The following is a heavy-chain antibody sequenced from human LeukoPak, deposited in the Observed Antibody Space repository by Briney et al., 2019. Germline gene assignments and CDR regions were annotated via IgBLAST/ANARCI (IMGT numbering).Heavy chain of an antibody. D-gene: IGHD3-3*01. CDR2: ISSSSSYI. CDR3: ARGREIGLTISYYMDV. J-gene: IGHJ6*03. Sequence: GGSLRLSCAASGFTFSDYYMSWIRQAPGKGLEWVSSISSSSSYIYYADSVKGRFTISRDNAKNSLYLQMNSLRAENTAVYYCARGREIGLTISYYMDVWGKGTTVTISS. CDR1: GFTFSDYY. V-gene: IGHV3-11*06.